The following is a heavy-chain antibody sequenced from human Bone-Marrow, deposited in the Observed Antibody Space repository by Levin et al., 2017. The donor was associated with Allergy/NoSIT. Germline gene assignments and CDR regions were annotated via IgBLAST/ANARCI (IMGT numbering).Heavy chain of an antibody. CDR3: ARGCASSSCPPWFDP. CDR2: IYTSGCT. Sequence: SETLSLTCTVSGGSISDYYWSWIRQPAGKGLEWIGRIYTSGCTNYNPSLKSRVTMSIDTSKNQFSLRLSSVTAADTAVYYCARGCASSSCPPWFDPWGQGTLVTVSS. V-gene: IGHV4-4*07. D-gene: IGHD2-2*01. J-gene: IGHJ5*02. CDR1: GGSISDYY.